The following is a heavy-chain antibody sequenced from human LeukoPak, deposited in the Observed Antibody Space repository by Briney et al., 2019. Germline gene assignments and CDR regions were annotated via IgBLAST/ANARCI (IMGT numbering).Heavy chain of an antibody. CDR1: GGTFSSYT. D-gene: IGHD3-3*01. J-gene: IGHJ4*02. V-gene: IGHV1-46*01. Sequence: ASVKVSCKASGGTFSSYTISWVRQAPGQGLEWMGIINPSGGSTSYAQKFQGRVTMTRDTSTSTVYMELSSLRSEDTAVYYCARDLLGVVHWGQGTLVTVSS. CDR2: INPSGGST. CDR3: ARDLLGVVH.